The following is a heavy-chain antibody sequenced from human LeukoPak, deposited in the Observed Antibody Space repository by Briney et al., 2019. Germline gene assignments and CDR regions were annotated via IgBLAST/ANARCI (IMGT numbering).Heavy chain of an antibody. CDR2: ISSSSSYI. D-gene: IGHD3-3*01. J-gene: IGHJ6*03. Sequence: GGSLRLFCAASGFTFSSYSMNWVRQAPGKGLEWVSSISSSSSYIYYADSVKGRFTISRDNAKNSLYLQMNSLRAEDTAVYYCARGPLYDFWSGTGGYYMDVWGKGTTVTVSS. V-gene: IGHV3-21*01. CDR3: ARGPLYDFWSGTGGYYMDV. CDR1: GFTFSSYS.